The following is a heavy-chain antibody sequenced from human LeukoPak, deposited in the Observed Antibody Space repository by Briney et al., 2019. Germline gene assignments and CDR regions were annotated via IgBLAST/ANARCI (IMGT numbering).Heavy chain of an antibody. CDR3: AREKIVGATNRDAFDI. CDR1: GGSISSGDYY. J-gene: IGHJ3*02. D-gene: IGHD1-26*01. CDR2: IYYSGST. V-gene: IGHV4-30-4*01. Sequence: SQTLSLTCTVSGGSISSGDYYWIWIRQPPGKGLEWIGYIYYSGSTYYNPSLKSRVTISVDTSKNQFSLKLSSVTAADTAVYYCAREKIVGATNRDAFDIWGQGTMVTVSS.